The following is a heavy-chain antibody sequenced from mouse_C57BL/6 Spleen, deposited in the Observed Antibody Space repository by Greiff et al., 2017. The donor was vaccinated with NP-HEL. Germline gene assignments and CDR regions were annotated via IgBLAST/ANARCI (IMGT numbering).Heavy chain of an antibody. CDR2: INPNNGGT. Sequence: EVQLQQSGPELVKPGASVKIPCKASGYTFTDYNMDWVKQSHGKSLEWIGDINPNNGGTIYNQKFKGKATLTVDKSSSTAYMELRSLTSEDTAVYYCARSTSITTVVATDAMDYWGQGTSVTVSS. CDR1: GYTFTDYN. J-gene: IGHJ4*01. V-gene: IGHV1-18*01. D-gene: IGHD1-1*01. CDR3: ARSTSITTVVATDAMDY.